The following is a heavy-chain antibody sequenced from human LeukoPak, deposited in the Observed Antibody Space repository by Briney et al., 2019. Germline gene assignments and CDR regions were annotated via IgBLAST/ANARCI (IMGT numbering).Heavy chain of an antibody. J-gene: IGHJ4*02. CDR3: AKDHPAMVYYFDY. CDR2: ISGNGGST. D-gene: IGHD5-18*01. CDR1: GFTFSSYA. Sequence: GGSLRLSCAASGFTFSSYAMSWVRQAPGKGLEWVSAISGNGGSTYYADSVKGRFTISRDNSKNTLYLQMNSLRAKDTAVYYCAKDHPAMVYYFDYWGQGTLVTVSS. V-gene: IGHV3-23*01.